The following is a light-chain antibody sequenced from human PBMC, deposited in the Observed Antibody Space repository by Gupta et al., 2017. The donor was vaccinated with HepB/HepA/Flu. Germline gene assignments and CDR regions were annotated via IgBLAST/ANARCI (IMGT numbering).Light chain of an antibody. Sequence: HSALTPPASVSGSPGQSITISCTGSSNDIGRHSYVSWYQQYPGGAPKLILSDVTNRPSGVSDRFSGSKSGNTASLTISALQPEDEADYYCSAHASVDFFGTGTHVTVL. CDR3: SAHASVDF. CDR1: SNDIGRHSY. CDR2: DVT. J-gene: IGLJ1*01. V-gene: IGLV2-14*03.